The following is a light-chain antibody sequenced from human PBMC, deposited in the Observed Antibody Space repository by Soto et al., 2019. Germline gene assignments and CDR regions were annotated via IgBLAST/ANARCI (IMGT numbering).Light chain of an antibody. Sequence: QSALTQPPSASGSPGQSVTISCTGTSNDVGDYNYVSWYQQHPGKAPKLMIYEVSKRPSGVPGRFSGSKSGNTASLTVSGLQAEDEADYYCSSYAGSSTLYVSGTGTKVT. J-gene: IGLJ1*01. CDR3: SSYAGSSTLYV. CDR2: EVS. V-gene: IGLV2-8*01. CDR1: SNDVGDYNY.